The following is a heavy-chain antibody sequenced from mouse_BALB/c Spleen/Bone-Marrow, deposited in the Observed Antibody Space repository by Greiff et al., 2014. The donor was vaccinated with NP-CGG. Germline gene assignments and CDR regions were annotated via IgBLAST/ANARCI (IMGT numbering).Heavy chain of an antibody. Sequence: VNVVESGPGLVAPSQSLSITCTVSGFSLTNYGVHWVRQPPGKGLEWLGVIWADGSTNYNSALMSRLSISKDNSKSQVFFKMNNLQTDDTAMYYCARITTATGAMDYWGQGTSVTVSS. V-gene: IGHV2-9*02. J-gene: IGHJ4*01. CDR3: ARITTATGAMDY. CDR2: IWADGST. CDR1: GFSLTNYG. D-gene: IGHD1-2*01.